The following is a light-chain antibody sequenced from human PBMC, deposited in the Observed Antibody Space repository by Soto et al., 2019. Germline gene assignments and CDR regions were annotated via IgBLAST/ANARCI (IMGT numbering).Light chain of an antibody. CDR3: QSYDSSLSGYV. J-gene: IGLJ1*01. Sequence: QLVLTQPPSVSGAPGQRVTISCTGSSSNIGAGYDVHWYQQLPGTAPKLLIYGNSNRPSGVPDRFSGSKSGTSASLAITGLQAEEEADYYWQSYDSSLSGYVFGTGTKVTVL. CDR1: SSNIGAGYD. CDR2: GNS. V-gene: IGLV1-40*01.